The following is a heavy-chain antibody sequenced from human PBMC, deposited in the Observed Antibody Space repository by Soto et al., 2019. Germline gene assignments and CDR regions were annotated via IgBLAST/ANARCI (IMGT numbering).Heavy chain of an antibody. J-gene: IGHJ4*02. CDR1: GFRFSNYA. D-gene: IGHD3-22*01. V-gene: IGHV3-23*01. CDR2: ISCRGDST. Sequence: PGGSLRLSCAASGFRFSNYAMSWVRQAPGKGLVWVSGISCRGDSTYYADSVKGRFTISRDNSKNILYLQMNSLRAEDTALYYCATRDYYDSRNFYYYYFDYWGRGTLVTVSS. CDR3: ATRDYYDSRNFYYYYFDY.